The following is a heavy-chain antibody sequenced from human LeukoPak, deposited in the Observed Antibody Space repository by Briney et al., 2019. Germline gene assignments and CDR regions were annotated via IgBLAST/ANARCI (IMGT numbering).Heavy chain of an antibody. V-gene: IGHV4-34*01. CDR1: GGSISSYY. J-gene: IGHJ5*02. CDR2: INHSGST. CDR3: ARDATVTGYHP. D-gene: IGHD4-17*01. Sequence: PSETLSLTCTVSGGSISSYYWSWIRQPPGKGLEWIGEINHSGSTNYNPSLKSRVTISVDTSKNQFSLKLSSVTAADTAVYYCARDATVTGYHPWGQGTLVTVSS.